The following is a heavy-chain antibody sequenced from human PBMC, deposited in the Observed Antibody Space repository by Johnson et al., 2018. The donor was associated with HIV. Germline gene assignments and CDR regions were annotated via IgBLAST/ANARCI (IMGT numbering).Heavy chain of an antibody. J-gene: IGHJ3*02. D-gene: IGHD1-26*01. Sequence: QVQLVESGGGLIQPGGSLRLSCAASGFTFSNFGMHWVRQTPGMGLEWVAVIWYDGSNKYYADSVKGRFTISGDNSKNTLYLQMNSLRAEDTAVYYCARDKVDDAFDIWGQGTMVTVSS. CDR2: IWYDGSNK. CDR3: ARDKVDDAFDI. CDR1: GFTFSNFG. V-gene: IGHV3-33*08.